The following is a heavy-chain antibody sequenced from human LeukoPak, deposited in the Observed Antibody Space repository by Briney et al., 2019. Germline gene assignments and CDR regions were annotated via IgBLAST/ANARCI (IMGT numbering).Heavy chain of an antibody. V-gene: IGHV4-34*01. CDR2: INHSGST. J-gene: IGHJ4*02. Sequence: SETLSLTCAVYGGSFSGYYWSWIRQPPGKGLEWIGEINHSGSTNYNPSLKSRVTISVGTSKNQFSLKLSSVTAADTAVYYCASVEATGGLADYWGQGTLVTVSS. CDR1: GGSFSGYY. CDR3: ASVEATGGLADY. D-gene: IGHD5-24*01.